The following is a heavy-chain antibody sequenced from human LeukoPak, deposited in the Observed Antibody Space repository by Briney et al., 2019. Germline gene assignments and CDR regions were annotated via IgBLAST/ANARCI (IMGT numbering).Heavy chain of an antibody. D-gene: IGHD3-22*01. CDR3: AKGSGYPYNWFDP. J-gene: IGHJ5*02. V-gene: IGHV3-23*01. CDR2: ISGSGGGT. Sequence: GGSLRLSCAASGFTFSSYVMNWVRQGPGKGLEWVSGISGSGGGTYYADSVRGRFIISRDNSNNTLYLQINSLRAEDTAVYYCAKGSGYPYNWFDPWGQGALVTVSS. CDR1: GFTFSSYV.